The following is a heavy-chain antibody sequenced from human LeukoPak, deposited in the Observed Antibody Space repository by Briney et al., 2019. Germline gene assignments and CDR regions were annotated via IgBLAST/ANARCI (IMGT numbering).Heavy chain of an antibody. CDR3: TKHYYGSGSPYYFDY. V-gene: IGHV3-23*01. D-gene: IGHD3-10*01. Sequence: GGSLRLSCAASGFSFSSYAMSWVRQAPGKGLEWVSALSGGGGSTYYADSVKGRFTISRDNSKNTLYLQMNSLRAEDTAVYYCTKHYYGSGSPYYFDYWGQGTLVTVPS. CDR1: GFSFSSYA. J-gene: IGHJ4*02. CDR2: LSGGGGST.